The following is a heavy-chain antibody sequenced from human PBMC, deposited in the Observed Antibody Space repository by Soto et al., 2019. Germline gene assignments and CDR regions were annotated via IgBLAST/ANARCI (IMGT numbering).Heavy chain of an antibody. V-gene: IGHV3-23*01. Sequence: PGGSLRLSCAASGFTFSSYAISWVRQAPGKGLEWVSGISGSGGSTYYADSVKGRFTISRDNSKNTRYLQMNSLRAEDTAVYYFGKAVANDKFSSSGIDVWGQGTTVTVS. D-gene: IGHD3-22*01. CDR1: GFTFSSYA. CDR3: GKAVANDKFSSSGIDV. J-gene: IGHJ6*02. CDR2: ISGSGGST.